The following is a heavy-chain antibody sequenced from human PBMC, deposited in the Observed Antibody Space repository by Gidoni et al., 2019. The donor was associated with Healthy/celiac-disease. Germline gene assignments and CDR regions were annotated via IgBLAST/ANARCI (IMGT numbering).Heavy chain of an antibody. D-gene: IGHD3-3*01. V-gene: IGHV3-23*01. Sequence: EVQLLESGGGLVQPGGSLRLPCAASGFTSRSYAMSCVRQAPGKGLEWVSAISCSGGTTYYADSVKGRFTISRDNSKNTLYLQMNSLRAEDTAVYYCAKDVGYDFWSGYSVWGQGTLVTVSS. J-gene: IGHJ4*02. CDR3: AKDVGYDFWSGYSV. CDR1: GFTSRSYA. CDR2: ISCSGGTT.